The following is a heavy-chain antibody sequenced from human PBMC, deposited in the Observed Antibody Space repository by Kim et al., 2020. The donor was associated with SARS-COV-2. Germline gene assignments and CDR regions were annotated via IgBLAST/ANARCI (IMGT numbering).Heavy chain of an antibody. CDR2: GSQK. Sequence: GSQKYYADSVKGRFTSSRDNAKNSLYLQMNSLRADDTAVYYCVTYDGFDIWGQGTKIIVSS. CDR3: VTYDGFDI. J-gene: IGHJ3*02. V-gene: IGHV3-7*01.